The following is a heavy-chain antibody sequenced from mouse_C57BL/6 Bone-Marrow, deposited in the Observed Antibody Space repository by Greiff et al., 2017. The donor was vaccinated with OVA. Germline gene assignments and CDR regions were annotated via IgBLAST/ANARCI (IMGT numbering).Heavy chain of an antibody. D-gene: IGHD1-1*01. J-gene: IGHJ1*03. V-gene: IGHV14-2*01. CDR1: GFNIKDYY. CDR2: IDPEDGET. CDR3: ARGTTVVAPYFDV. Sequence: EVQGVESGAELVKPGASVKLSCTASGFNIKDYYMHWVKQRTEQGLEWIGRIDPEDGETKYAPKFQGKATITADTSSNTAYLQLSSLTSEDTAVYYCARGTTVVAPYFDVWGTGTTVTVSS.